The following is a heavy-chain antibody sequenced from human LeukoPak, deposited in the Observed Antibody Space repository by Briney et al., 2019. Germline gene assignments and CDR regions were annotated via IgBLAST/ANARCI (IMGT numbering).Heavy chain of an antibody. J-gene: IGHJ5*02. V-gene: IGHV3-23*02. D-gene: IGHD3-16*01. CDR2: ISGNGAGT. CDR3: AKDLVGGNTAFGNWFDP. Sequence: GGSLRLSCTPSGFTFSSHAMGWVRQAPGKGLEWVSGISGNGAGTYYGDSVKGRFTISRDNSKNTLYLQMNSLRAEDTAVYYCAKDLVGGNTAFGNWFDPWGQGTLVTVSS. CDR1: GFTFSSHA.